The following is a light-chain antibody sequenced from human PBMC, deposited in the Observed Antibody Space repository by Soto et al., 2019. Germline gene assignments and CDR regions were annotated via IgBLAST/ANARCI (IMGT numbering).Light chain of an antibody. Sequence: EIVLTQSPATLSLSPGETATLSCRASQSVSRYLAWYQQKPGQTIRLLTYDTSNRATGIPARFSGSGSGTDFTLTISSLEPEDFAVYYCQQRYNWPPLTFGGGTKVEIK. J-gene: IGKJ4*01. CDR3: QQRYNWPPLT. CDR1: QSVSRY. V-gene: IGKV3-11*01. CDR2: DTS.